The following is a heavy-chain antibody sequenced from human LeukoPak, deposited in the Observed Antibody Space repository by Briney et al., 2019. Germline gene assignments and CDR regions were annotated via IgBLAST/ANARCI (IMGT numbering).Heavy chain of an antibody. CDR1: GGSISSGGYY. V-gene: IGHV4-30-2*01. D-gene: IGHD2-2*01. J-gene: IGHJ2*01. Sequence: PSETLSLTCTVSGGSISSGGYYWSWIRQPPGKGLEWIGYIYHSGSTYYNPSLKSRVTISVDRSKNRFSLKLSSVTAADTAVYYCARDLEVPAATLNWYFDLWGRGTLVTVSS. CDR3: ARDLEVPAATLNWYFDL. CDR2: IYHSGST.